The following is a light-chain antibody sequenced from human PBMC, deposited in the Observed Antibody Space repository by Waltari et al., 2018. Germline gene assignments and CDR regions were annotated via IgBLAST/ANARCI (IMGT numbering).Light chain of an antibody. V-gene: IGLV1-40*01. J-gene: IGLJ1*01. CDR2: GNT. CDR3: QSYDNSLSGLV. CDR1: NSTIGAANPGGGYD. Sequence: QSVLTQPPSVSGAPGQWVTISCTGSNSTIGAANPGGGYDVHWYQQLPGMAPKLLIYGNTNRPSGVPDRFSGSKSGTSASLAITGLQAEDEADYYCQSYDNSLSGLVFGTGTKVTVL.